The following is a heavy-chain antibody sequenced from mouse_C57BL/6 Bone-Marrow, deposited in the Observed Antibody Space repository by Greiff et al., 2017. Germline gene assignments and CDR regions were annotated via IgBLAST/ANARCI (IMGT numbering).Heavy chain of an antibody. CDR2: IYPGSGST. CDR3: ARRLRRSYAMDY. V-gene: IGHV1-55*01. J-gene: IGHJ4*01. CDR1: GYTFTSYW. Sequence: QVQLQQPGAELVKPGASVKMSCKASGYTFTSYWITWVKQRPGQGLEWIGDIYPGSGSTNYNEKFKGKATLTADKSSSTAYMELRSLTSEDSAVYFCARRLRRSYAMDYWGQGTSVTVSS. D-gene: IGHD2-4*01.